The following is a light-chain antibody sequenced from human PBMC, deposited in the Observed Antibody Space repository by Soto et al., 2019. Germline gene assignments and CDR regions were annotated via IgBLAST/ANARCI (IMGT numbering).Light chain of an antibody. CDR1: NIGSKS. V-gene: IGLV3-21*04. J-gene: IGLJ2*01. Sequence: SYEPTQPPSVSVAPGKTASVTCGGNNIGSKSVHWYQQKPGQAPVLVIYYDSDRPSGIPERFSGANSGNTATLTISRVEAGDEADYYCQVWDSSSDVVFGGGTKLTVL. CDR3: QVWDSSSDVV. CDR2: YDS.